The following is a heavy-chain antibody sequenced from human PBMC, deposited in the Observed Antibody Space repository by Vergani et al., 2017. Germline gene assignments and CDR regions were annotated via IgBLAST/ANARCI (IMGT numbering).Heavy chain of an antibody. CDR3: AREGFVVVAPFHYYYGMDV. V-gene: IGHV4-4*02. CDR2: IYHSGST. D-gene: IGHD2-15*01. CDR1: GGSISSSNW. J-gene: IGHJ6*02. Sequence: QVQLQESGPGLVKPSGTLSLTCAVSGGSISSSNWWRWVRQPPGKGLEWIGEIYHSGSTNYNPSLKSRVTISVDKSKNQFSLKLSSVTAADTAVYYCAREGFVVVAPFHYYYGMDVWGQGTTVTVSS.